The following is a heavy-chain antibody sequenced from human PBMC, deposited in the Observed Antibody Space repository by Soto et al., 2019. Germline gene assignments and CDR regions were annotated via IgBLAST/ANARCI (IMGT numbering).Heavy chain of an antibody. V-gene: IGHV1-69*01. J-gene: IGHJ6*02. CDR3: AKVRYSSPMGYYYGMDV. CDR2: LIPIFGTA. CDR1: RVAFSKFI. D-gene: IGHD6-19*01. Sequence: QAQLEQSGGEVKKPGSSVKVSCKASRVAFSKFIVTWVRQAPGLGLEWVGGLIPIFGTANYAQEFQGRVTITADESTSTPYMEVNNLRSEDTAVYYCAKVRYSSPMGYYYGMDVWGQGTTVTVSS.